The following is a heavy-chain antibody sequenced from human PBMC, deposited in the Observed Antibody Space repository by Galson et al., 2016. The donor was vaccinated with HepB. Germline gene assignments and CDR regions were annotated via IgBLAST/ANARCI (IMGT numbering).Heavy chain of an antibody. V-gene: IGHV4-39*01. Sequence: SETLSLTCSVSGGPINFDAYYWYWGWIRQPPGKGLEWIGTISHVGAIYSDPSLKSRLTISRDTSRNQFSLDLSSLTAADTAVYFCARRSYSNYIDYWGQGILVSVSS. CDR2: ISHVGAI. D-gene: IGHD5-12*01. J-gene: IGHJ4*02. CDR3: ARRSYSNYIDY. CDR1: GGPINFDAYY.